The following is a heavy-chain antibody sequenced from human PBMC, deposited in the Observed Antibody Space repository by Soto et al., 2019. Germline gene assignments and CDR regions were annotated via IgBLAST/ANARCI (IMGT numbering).Heavy chain of an antibody. CDR3: ARAPDILTGYSPDY. V-gene: IGHV1-18*01. J-gene: IGHJ4*02. Sequence: ASVKVSCKASGYTFTSYGISWVRQAPGQGLEWMGWISAYNGNTNYAQKLQGRVTMTTDTSTSTAYMELRSLTSDDTSVYYCARAPDILTGYSPDYWGQGTLVTVSS. CDR2: ISAYNGNT. D-gene: IGHD3-9*01. CDR1: GYTFTSYG.